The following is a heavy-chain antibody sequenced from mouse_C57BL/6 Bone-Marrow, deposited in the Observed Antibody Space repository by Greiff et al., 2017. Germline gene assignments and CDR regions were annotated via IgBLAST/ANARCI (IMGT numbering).Heavy chain of an antibody. CDR3: TRGRAAWFAY. Sequence: VHVKQSGAELVRPGASVKLSCTASGFNIKDDYMHWVKQRPEQGLEWIGWIDPENGDTEYASKFQGKATITADTSSNTAYLQLSSLTSEDTAVYYCTRGRAAWFAYWGQGTLVTVSA. CDR2: IDPENGDT. V-gene: IGHV14-4*01. J-gene: IGHJ3*01. D-gene: IGHD3-3*01. CDR1: GFNIKDDY.